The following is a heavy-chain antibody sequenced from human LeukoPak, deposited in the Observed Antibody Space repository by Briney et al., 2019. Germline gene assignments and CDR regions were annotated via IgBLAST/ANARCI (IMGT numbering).Heavy chain of an antibody. D-gene: IGHD3-22*01. Sequence: GGSLRLSCAASGFTFSSYAMHWVRQAPGKGLEWVAVISYDGSNKYYADSVKGRFTISRDNSKNTLYLQMNSLRAEDTAVYYCARGNTMIVGHHGLYYFDYWGQGTLVTVSS. CDR1: GFTFSSYA. V-gene: IGHV3-30*04. CDR2: ISYDGSNK. CDR3: ARGNTMIVGHHGLYYFDY. J-gene: IGHJ4*02.